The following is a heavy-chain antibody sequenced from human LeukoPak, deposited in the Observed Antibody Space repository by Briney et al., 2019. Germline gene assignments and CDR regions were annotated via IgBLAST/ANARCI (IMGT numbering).Heavy chain of an antibody. CDR1: GFTFSTYI. CDR3: ARDLAWGAFDY. J-gene: IGHJ4*02. Sequence: GGSLRLSCAASGFTFSTYIMNWVRQTPGKGLEWVSSIGTSTSYIYYADSVKCRFTISRDNAKNSLYLEMNSLRVEDTAVYYCARDLAWGAFDYWGQGTLVTVSS. D-gene: IGHD3-16*01. CDR2: IGTSTSYI. V-gene: IGHV3-21*04.